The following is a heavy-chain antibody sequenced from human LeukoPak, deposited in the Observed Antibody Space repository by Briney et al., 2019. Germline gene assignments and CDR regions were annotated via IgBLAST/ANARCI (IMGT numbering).Heavy chain of an antibody. D-gene: IGHD3-22*01. J-gene: IGHJ3*02. CDR3: ARGGRGSAAVVAPRSFDI. Sequence: GGSLRLSCAASGFTVSSIHMVWVRQAPGKGLEWVSVTYSGGNSYYVDSVKGRFIIFRDISKNTLYLQMNSLRAEDSALYYCARGGRGSAAVVAPRSFDIWGQGTMVTVSS. CDR2: TYSGGNS. CDR1: GFTVSSIH. V-gene: IGHV3-53*01.